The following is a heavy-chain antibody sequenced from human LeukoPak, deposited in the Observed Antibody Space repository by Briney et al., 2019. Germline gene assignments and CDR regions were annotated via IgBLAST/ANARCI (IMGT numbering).Heavy chain of an antibody. Sequence: ASVKVSCKASGYTFTRYYMHWVRRAPGQGLEWMGIINPSDGSTSYAQKFQGRVTMTRDTSTSKVYMEVSSLTSEDTAVYYCAKCGSGLYYYDSSGYSFDIWGQGTMVTVSS. V-gene: IGHV1-46*01. CDR3: AKCGSGLYYYDSSGYSFDI. CDR1: GYTFTRYY. D-gene: IGHD3-22*01. J-gene: IGHJ3*02. CDR2: INPSDGST.